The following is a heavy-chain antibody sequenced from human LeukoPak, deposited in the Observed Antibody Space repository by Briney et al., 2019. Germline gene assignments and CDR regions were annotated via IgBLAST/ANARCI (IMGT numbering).Heavy chain of an antibody. CDR2: IYPGDSDT. D-gene: IGHD4-17*01. CDR1: GYLFTNYW. J-gene: IGHJ4*02. CDR3: ARTGPLGDYGYFDY. V-gene: IGHV5-51*01. Sequence: GASLQISCTCSGYLFTNYWVGWVRQLPGKGLEWMGIIYPGDSDTRYSPSFQGQVIISVDKSISTAYLQWSSLKASDTAMYYCARTGPLGDYGYFDYWGQGTLVTVSS.